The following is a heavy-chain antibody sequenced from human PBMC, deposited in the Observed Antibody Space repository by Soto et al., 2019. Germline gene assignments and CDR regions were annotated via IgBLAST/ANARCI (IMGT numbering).Heavy chain of an antibody. Sequence: SETLSLTCTVSGGSISSYYWSWIRQPPGKGLEWIGYIYYSGSTNYNPSLKSRVTISVDTSKNQFPLKLSSVTAADTAVYYCARRYGPGFDYWGQGTLVTVSS. J-gene: IGHJ4*02. CDR2: IYYSGST. V-gene: IGHV4-59*08. CDR1: GGSISSYY. D-gene: IGHD4-17*01. CDR3: ARRYGPGFDY.